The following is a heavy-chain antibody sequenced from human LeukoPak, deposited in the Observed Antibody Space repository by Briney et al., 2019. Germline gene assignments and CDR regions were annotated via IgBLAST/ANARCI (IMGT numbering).Heavy chain of an antibody. Sequence: GSSVKVSCKASGGTFSSYAISWVRQAPGQGLEWMGRIIPIFGIANYAQKFQCRATITADKSTSTAYMELSSLRSEDTAVYYCAREGEITGTTGSFDYWGQGTLVTVSS. J-gene: IGHJ4*02. CDR2: IIPIFGIA. D-gene: IGHD1-7*01. CDR1: GGTFSSYA. V-gene: IGHV1-69*04. CDR3: AREGEITGTTGSFDY.